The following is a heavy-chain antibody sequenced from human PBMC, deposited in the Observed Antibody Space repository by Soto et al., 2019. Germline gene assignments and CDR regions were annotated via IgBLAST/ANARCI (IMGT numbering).Heavy chain of an antibody. Sequence: SETLSLTCSVAGASISSYYWSWFRQAPGKGLEYIGYIHNGERTNYNPSLESRVTISADTSKNQFSLRLISVTAADTAMYYCSSADSPGPIDHWGQGTLVTVSS. CDR2: IHNGERT. D-gene: IGHD2-21*02. CDR1: GASISSYY. V-gene: IGHV4-59*01. J-gene: IGHJ4*02. CDR3: SSADSPGPIDH.